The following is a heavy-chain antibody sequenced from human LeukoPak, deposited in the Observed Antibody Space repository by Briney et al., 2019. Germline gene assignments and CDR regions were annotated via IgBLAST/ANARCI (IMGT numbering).Heavy chain of an antibody. V-gene: IGHV4-59*08. CDR3: AREYSSPSGRRAFDI. Sequence: PSETLSLTCTVSGGSISSYYWSWIRQPPGKGLEWFGYIYYSGSTNYNPSLRSRVTISVDTSKNQFSLKLSSVTAADTAVYYCAREYSSPSGRRAFDIWGQGTMVTVSS. CDR2: IYYSGST. CDR1: GGSISSYY. J-gene: IGHJ3*02. D-gene: IGHD6-6*01.